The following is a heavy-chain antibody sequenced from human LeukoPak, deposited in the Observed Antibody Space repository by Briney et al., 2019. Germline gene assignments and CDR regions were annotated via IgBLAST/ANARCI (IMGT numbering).Heavy chain of an antibody. Sequence: RPGGSLRLSCAASGFTFSNYWMSWVRQAPGKGLEWVANIKQDGSEKYYVDSVKGRFTISRDNAKNSLYLQMNSLRAEDTDVFYCARDVHSYGYNPIGYYYYYMDVWGKGTTVTVSS. CDR2: IKQDGSEK. V-gene: IGHV3-7*01. CDR1: GFTFSNYW. CDR3: ARDVHSYGYNPIGYYYYYMDV. D-gene: IGHD5-18*01. J-gene: IGHJ6*03.